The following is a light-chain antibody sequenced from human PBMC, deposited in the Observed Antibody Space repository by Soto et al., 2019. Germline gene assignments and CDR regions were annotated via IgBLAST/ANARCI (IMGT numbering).Light chain of an antibody. Sequence: EIVMTQSPATLSVSPGERATFSCRASQSVSNNLAWYQQKPGQAPRLLIYGASTRATGIPARFSGSGSGTDFTLTISSLQSEDFAVYYCQQYKSWPPLTFGGGTKVEIK. J-gene: IGKJ4*01. CDR1: QSVSNN. CDR3: QQYKSWPPLT. CDR2: GAS. V-gene: IGKV3-15*01.